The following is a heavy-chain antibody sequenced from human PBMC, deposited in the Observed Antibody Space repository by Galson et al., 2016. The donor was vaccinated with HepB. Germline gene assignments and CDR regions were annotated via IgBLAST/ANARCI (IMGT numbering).Heavy chain of an antibody. D-gene: IGHD2-15*01. CDR1: GFSVSSKY. Sequence: SLRLSCAASGFSVSSKYMSWVRQAPGKGLEWVSSIYSSGTTYYADSVRGRFTISRDNSKNTVYLQMNSLRAEDTAVFYCARGGSGGYNPDAFDIWGQGTMGTVS. J-gene: IGHJ3*02. CDR3: ARGGSGGYNPDAFDI. CDR2: IYSSGTT. V-gene: IGHV3-53*01.